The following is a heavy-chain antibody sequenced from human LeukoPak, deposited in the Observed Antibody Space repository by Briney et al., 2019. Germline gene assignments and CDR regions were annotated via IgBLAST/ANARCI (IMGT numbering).Heavy chain of an antibody. D-gene: IGHD6-13*01. CDR2: INTNTGNP. CDR1: GYTFTSYS. V-gene: IGHV7-4-1*02. Sequence: ASVKVSCKASGYTFTSYSMNWVRQAPGQGLEWMGWINTNTGNPTYAQGFTGRFVFSLDTSVSTAYLQISSLKAEDTAVYYCAGVEGSSWDARVFDYWGQGTLVTVSS. CDR3: AGVEGSSWDARVFDY. J-gene: IGHJ4*02.